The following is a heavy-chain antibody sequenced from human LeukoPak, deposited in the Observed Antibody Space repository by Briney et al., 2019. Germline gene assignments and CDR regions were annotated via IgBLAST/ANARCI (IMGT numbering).Heavy chain of an antibody. D-gene: IGHD5-18*01. CDR1: GFTFSSYS. V-gene: IGHV3-21*01. J-gene: IGHJ6*02. CDR3: ARDSGYSYGGGYYYYYGMDV. Sequence: KPGGSLRLSCAASGFTFSSYSMNWVRQAPGKGLEWVSSISRSSSYIYYADSVKGRFTISRDNAKNSLYLQMNSLRAEDTAVYYCARDSGYSYGGGYYYYYGMDVWGQGTTVTVSS. CDR2: ISRSSSYI.